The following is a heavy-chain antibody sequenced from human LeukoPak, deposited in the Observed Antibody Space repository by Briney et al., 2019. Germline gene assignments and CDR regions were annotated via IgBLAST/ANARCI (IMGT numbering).Heavy chain of an antibody. Sequence: PGGSLRLSCAASGFTLSSYWMSWVRQAPGKGLEWAANIKQDGSEKYYVDSVKGRFTISRDNAKNSLYLQMNSLRAEDTAVYYCARVPAPADVATFDYWGQGTLVTVSS. CDR2: IKQDGSEK. CDR3: ARVPAPADVATFDY. D-gene: IGHD5-12*01. J-gene: IGHJ4*02. CDR1: GFTLSSYW. V-gene: IGHV3-7*01.